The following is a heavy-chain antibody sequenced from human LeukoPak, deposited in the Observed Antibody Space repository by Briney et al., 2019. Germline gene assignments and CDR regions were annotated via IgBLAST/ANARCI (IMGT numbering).Heavy chain of an antibody. J-gene: IGHJ1*01. D-gene: IGHD6-19*01. V-gene: IGHV4-59*08. CDR1: GGSISSYY. Sequence: PSETLSLTCTVSGGSISSYYWSWIRQPPGKGLEWIGYIYYSGSTNYNPSLKSRVTISVDTSKNQFSLKLSSVTAADTAVYYCATSGIAVGRPRKYFQHWGQGTLVTVSS. CDR3: ATSGIAVGRPRKYFQH. CDR2: IYYSGST.